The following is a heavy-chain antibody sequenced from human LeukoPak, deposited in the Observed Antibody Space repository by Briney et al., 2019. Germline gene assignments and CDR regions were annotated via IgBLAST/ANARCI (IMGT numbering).Heavy chain of an antibody. V-gene: IGHV3-30*02. D-gene: IGHD1-14*01. Sequence: GGSLRLSCAASGFTFSSYGMHWVRQAPGKGLEWVAFIRYDGSNKYYADSVKGRFTISRDNSKNTLYLQMNSLRAEDTAVYYCARGLDHMNDYWGQGTLVTVSS. CDR2: IRYDGSNK. J-gene: IGHJ4*02. CDR3: ARGLDHMNDY. CDR1: GFTFSSYG.